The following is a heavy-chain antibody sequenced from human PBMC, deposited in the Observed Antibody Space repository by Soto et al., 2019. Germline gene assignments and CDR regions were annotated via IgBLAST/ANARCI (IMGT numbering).Heavy chain of an antibody. CDR3: AKDPTAMYSSSWFGYYVDY. Sequence: PGGSLRLSCAASGFTFSGYAVRWVRQAPRKGLEWVSAINDHGGSTYYPDSVKGRFTISRDNSKNTLYLQMNSLRAEDTAVYYCAKDPTAMYSSSWFGYYVDYWGQGTLVTVAS. V-gene: IGHV3-23*01. J-gene: IGHJ4*02. CDR2: INDHGGST. CDR1: GFTFSGYA. D-gene: IGHD6-13*01.